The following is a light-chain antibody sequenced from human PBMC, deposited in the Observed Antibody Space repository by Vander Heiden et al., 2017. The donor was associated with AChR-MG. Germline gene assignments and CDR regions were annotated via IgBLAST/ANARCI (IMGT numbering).Light chain of an antibody. V-gene: IGKV1-39*01. CDR3: QQSYSTPQLT. Sequence: DFQVTQSPSSLSASVGDRVTINCRASQSINSYLNWYQQRPGKAPKLLIYAAFTLQSGVPSRFSGSGSGTDFTLTISSLQPEDFATYYCQQSYSTPQLTFGGGTKVEIK. J-gene: IGKJ4*01. CDR1: QSINSY. CDR2: AAF.